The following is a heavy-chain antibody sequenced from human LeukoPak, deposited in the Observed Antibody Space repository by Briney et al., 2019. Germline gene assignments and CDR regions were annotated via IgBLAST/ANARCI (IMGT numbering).Heavy chain of an antibody. D-gene: IGHD1-7*01. CDR1: GFTFSSYW. V-gene: IGHV3-7*01. J-gene: IGHJ6*03. Sequence: GGSLRLSCAASGFTFSSYWMSWVRQAPGKGLEWVANIKKDGSEKYYVDSVKGRFTISRDNAKNSLYLQMNSLRAEDTAVYYCAREELRSYYYYMDVWGKGTTVTVSS. CDR3: AREELRSYYYYMDV. CDR2: IKKDGSEK.